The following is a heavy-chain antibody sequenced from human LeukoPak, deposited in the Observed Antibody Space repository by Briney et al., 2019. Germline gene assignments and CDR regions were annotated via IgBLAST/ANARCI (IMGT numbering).Heavy chain of an antibody. V-gene: IGHV3-23*01. CDR1: GFTFTTYG. J-gene: IGHJ4*02. D-gene: IGHD5-18*01. CDR2: ISGSGDAA. Sequence: GGSLRLSCAASGFTFTTYGMIWVRQAPGKGLEWVSVISGSGDAAYYADSVKGRFTISRDNSKNTVSLQMNSLRAEDTATYYCASEDSRRDYWGQGTLVTVSS. CDR3: ASEDSRRDY.